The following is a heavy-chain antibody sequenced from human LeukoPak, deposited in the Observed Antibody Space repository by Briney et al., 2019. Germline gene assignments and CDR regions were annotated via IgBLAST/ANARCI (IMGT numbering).Heavy chain of an antibody. CDR3: AKDISRLARSQRRIAVAGPVAESY. Sequence: GGSLRLSCAASGFTFSSYAMSWVRQAPGKGLEWVSAISGSGGSTYYADSVKGRFTISRDNSKNTLYLQMNSLRAEDTAVYYCAKDISRLARSQRRIAVAGPVAESYWGQGTLVTVSS. J-gene: IGHJ4*02. D-gene: IGHD6-19*01. V-gene: IGHV3-23*01. CDR2: ISGSGGST. CDR1: GFTFSSYA.